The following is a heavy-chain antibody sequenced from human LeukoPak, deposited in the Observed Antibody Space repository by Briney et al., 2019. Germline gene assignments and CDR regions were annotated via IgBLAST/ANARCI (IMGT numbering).Heavy chain of an antibody. J-gene: IGHJ4*02. D-gene: IGHD5-18*01. CDR2: IYYSGST. V-gene: IGHV4-39*07. Sequence: SETLSLTCNVSGDSISSSTYYWGWIRQSPGKGLEWIGSIYYSGSTYYNPSLESRVTISVATAKNQFSVTLSSVTAADTAVYYCAREGAVYSYGPPSSDYWGQGTLVTVSS. CDR1: GDSISSSTYY. CDR3: AREGAVYSYGPPSSDY.